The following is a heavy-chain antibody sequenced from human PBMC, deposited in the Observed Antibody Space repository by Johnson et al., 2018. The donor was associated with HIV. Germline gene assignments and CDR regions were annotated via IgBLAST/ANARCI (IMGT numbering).Heavy chain of an antibody. CDR3: ARKQWLEIPSDALDV. CDR2: IYSGDTT. D-gene: IGHD6-19*01. V-gene: IGHV3-66*01. Sequence: MSWVRQAPGKGLEWVSVIYSGDTTYYADSVKGRFTISRDNSKNTLYLQMNSLRAEDTAVYYCARKQWLEIPSDALDVWGQGTMVTVSS. J-gene: IGHJ3*01.